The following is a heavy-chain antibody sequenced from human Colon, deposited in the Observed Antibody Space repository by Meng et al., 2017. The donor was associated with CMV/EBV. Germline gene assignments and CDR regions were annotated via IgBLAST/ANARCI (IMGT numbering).Heavy chain of an antibody. CDR3: ARDGSSADDFWNGREDY. V-gene: IGHV4-59*11. J-gene: IGHJ4*02. CDR1: GGSISGHF. CDR2: IYYSGST. D-gene: IGHD3-3*01. Sequence: GSLRLSCTVSGGSISGHFWSWIRQAPGKGLEWIGYIYYSGSTKYNPSLESRATISVDTSKNQFSLKLSSVTAADTAVYYCARDGSSADDFWNGREDYWGQGTLVTVSS.